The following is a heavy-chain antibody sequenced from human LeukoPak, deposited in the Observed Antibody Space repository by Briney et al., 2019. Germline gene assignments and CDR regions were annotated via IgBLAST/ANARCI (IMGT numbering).Heavy chain of an antibody. J-gene: IGHJ4*02. CDR2: IQFDGSDE. V-gene: IGHV3-30*02. CDR1: GFLFSTYG. Sequence: GGSLRLSCTASGFLFSTYGMHWVRQAPGKGLEWISFIQFDGSDEFYADSVKGRFIISRDNSKNTLYLQMNSLRTEDTSVYYCAEDQKLQPFHYWGQGTLVTVSS. CDR3: AEDQKLQPFHY. D-gene: IGHD2-15*01.